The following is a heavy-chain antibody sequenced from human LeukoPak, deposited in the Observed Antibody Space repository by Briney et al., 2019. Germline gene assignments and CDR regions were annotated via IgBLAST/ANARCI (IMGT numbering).Heavy chain of an antibody. CDR2: ISYDGTNK. V-gene: IGHV3-30-3*01. D-gene: IGHD1-20*01. CDR1: GFTFSSYA. Sequence: PGGSLRLSCAASGFTFSSYAMHWVRQAPGKGLEWVAVISYDGTNKYYADSVKGRFTISRDNSKNTVYLQMNTLRAEDTAVYYCARELITKWSCGDYWGQGTPVTVSP. J-gene: IGHJ4*02. CDR3: ARELITKWSCGDY.